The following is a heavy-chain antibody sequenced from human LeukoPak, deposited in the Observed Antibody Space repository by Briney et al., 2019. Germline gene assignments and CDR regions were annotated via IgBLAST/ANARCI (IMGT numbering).Heavy chain of an antibody. CDR1: GGSISSGGYY. J-gene: IGHJ4*02. D-gene: IGHD6-6*01. CDR3: ARFIAARRGPPYFDY. CDR2: IYYSGST. V-gene: IGHV4-31*03. Sequence: PSQTLSLTCTVSGGSISSGGYYWSWIRQHPGKGLEWIGYIYYSGSTYYNPSLKSRVTISVDTSKNQFSLKLSSVTAADSAVYYCARFIAARRGPPYFDYWGQGTLVTVSS.